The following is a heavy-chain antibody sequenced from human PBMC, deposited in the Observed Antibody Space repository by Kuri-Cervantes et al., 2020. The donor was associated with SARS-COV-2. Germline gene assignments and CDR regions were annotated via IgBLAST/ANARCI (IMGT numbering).Heavy chain of an antibody. CDR1: GFTLSNYA. Sequence: GGSLRLSCAASGFTLSNYAMSWVRQAPGKGLVWVSRINPDGSCTNNADSVKGRFTLSRDNAKNMLFLQMNSLRAEDTAVYYCVRDGDHWNFDYWGQGTLVTVSS. D-gene: IGHD1-1*01. J-gene: IGHJ4*02. CDR2: INPDGSCT. V-gene: IGHV3-74*01. CDR3: VRDGDHWNFDY.